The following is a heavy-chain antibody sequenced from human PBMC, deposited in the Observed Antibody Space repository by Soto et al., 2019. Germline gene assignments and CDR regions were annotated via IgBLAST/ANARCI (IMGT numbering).Heavy chain of an antibody. CDR3: AKGLMGYCSGGSCYYFDY. J-gene: IGHJ4*02. Sequence: GALRLSCAASGFTFSSYAMSWVRQAPGKGLEWVSAISGSGGSTYYADSVKGRFTISRDNSKNTLYLQMNSLRAEDTAVYYCAKGLMGYCSGGSCYYFDYWGQGTLVTVSS. D-gene: IGHD2-15*01. CDR1: GFTFSSYA. CDR2: ISGSGGST. V-gene: IGHV3-23*01.